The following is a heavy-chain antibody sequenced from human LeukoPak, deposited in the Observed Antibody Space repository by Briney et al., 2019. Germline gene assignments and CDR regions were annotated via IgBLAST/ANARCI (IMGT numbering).Heavy chain of an antibody. CDR2: IYYSGST. V-gene: IGHV4-39*07. CDR1: GGSISSSSYY. D-gene: IGHD5-12*01. J-gene: IGHJ6*03. Sequence: SETLSLTCTVSGGSISSSSYYWGWIRQPPGKGLEWIGSIYYSGSTYYNPSLKSRVTISVDTSKNQFSLKLSSVTAADTAVYYCARGVDIVATDIVSYMDVWGKGTTVTVSS. CDR3: ARGVDIVATDIVSYMDV.